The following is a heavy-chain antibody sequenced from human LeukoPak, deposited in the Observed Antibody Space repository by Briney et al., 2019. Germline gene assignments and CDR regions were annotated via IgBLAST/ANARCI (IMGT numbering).Heavy chain of an antibody. J-gene: IGHJ4*02. CDR2: IKKDGNEK. V-gene: IGHV3-7*01. CDR3: RGGGF. D-gene: IGHD3-16*01. Sequence: GGSLRLSCLGSAFTFSSSLMTWVRQAHGKGLEWVANIKKDGNEKHYVDSVKGRFTISRDNAKQSLYLQMDTLRAEEGAVYYCRGGGFWGQGTLVTVSS. CDR1: AFTFSSSL.